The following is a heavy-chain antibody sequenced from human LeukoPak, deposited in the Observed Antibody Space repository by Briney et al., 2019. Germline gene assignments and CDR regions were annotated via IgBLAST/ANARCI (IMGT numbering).Heavy chain of an antibody. Sequence: SETLSLTCTVSGGSISSYYWSWIRQPPGKELEWIGYIYYSGSTNYNPSLKSRVTISVDTSKNQISLKLTSVTAADTAVYYCARAGSLVTPPPLWGQGTLVTVSS. CDR3: ARAGSLVTPPPL. CDR1: GGSISSYY. J-gene: IGHJ4*02. D-gene: IGHD3-10*01. V-gene: IGHV4-59*01. CDR2: IYYSGST.